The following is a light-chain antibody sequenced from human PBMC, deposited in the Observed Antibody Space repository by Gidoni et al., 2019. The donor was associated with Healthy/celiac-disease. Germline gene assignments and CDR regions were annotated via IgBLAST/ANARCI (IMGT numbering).Light chain of an antibody. CDR1: QDISNY. V-gene: IGKV1-33*01. Sequence: DIQMTQSPSSLSASVGDRVTITCQASQDISNYLNWYHQKPGKAPKLLIYDASNLETGVPSRFSGSGSGTDFTCTISSLQPEDIATYYCQQYDNLPCSFGQGTKLEIK. CDR3: QQYDNLPCS. J-gene: IGKJ2*04. CDR2: DAS.